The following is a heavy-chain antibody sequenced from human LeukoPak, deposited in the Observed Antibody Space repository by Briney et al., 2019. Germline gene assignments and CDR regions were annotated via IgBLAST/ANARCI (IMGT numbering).Heavy chain of an antibody. CDR1: GFTFSTYA. Sequence: GGSLRLSCAASGFTFSTYAMSWVRQAPGKGLEWVSTISSSGGSTYYADSVKGRFTISRDNSKNTLFLQMNSLRAEDAAIYYCAKRDLGYWGQGTLVTVSS. V-gene: IGHV3-23*01. J-gene: IGHJ4*02. CDR3: AKRDLGY. CDR2: ISSSGGST.